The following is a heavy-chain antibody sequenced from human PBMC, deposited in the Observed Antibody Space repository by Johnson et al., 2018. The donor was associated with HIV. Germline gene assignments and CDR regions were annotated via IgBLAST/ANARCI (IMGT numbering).Heavy chain of an antibody. CDR1: GFTVSSNY. J-gene: IGHJ3*02. V-gene: IGHV3-23*03. Sequence: MLLVESGGGLVQPGGSLRLSCAASGFTVSSNYMSWVRQAPGKGLEWVSVIYSGGSTIYYADSVKGRFTISRDNAKNSLYLQMNSLRAEDTAVYYFAKPPFYAFDIWGQGTMVTVSS. CDR2: IYSGGSTI. CDR3: AKPPFYAFDI.